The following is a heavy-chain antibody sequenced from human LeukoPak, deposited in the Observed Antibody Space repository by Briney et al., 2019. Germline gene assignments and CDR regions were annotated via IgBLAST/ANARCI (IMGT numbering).Heavy chain of an antibody. CDR2: INPSGGST. V-gene: IGHV1-46*01. J-gene: IGHJ4*02. CDR1: GYTFTSYY. D-gene: IGHD1-26*01. Sequence: GASVKVSCKASGYTFTSYYMHWVRPAPGQGLEWMGIINPSGGSTSYAQKLQGRVTMTTDTSTSTAYMELRSLRSDDTAVYYCARGGSYVDYWGQGTLVTVSS. CDR3: ARGGSYVDY.